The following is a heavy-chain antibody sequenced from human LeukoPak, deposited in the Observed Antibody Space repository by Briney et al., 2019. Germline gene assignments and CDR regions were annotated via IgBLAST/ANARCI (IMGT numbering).Heavy chain of an antibody. J-gene: IGHJ5*02. CDR3: ARDGWELAFDP. Sequence: GGSLRLSCAAPGFTFSSYWMSWFRQAPGKGLEWVANIKQDGSEKYYVDSVKGRFTISRDNAKNSLYLQMNSLRAEDTAVYYCARDGWELAFDPWGQGTLVTVSS. D-gene: IGHD1-26*01. CDR1: GFTFSSYW. CDR2: IKQDGSEK. V-gene: IGHV3-7*01.